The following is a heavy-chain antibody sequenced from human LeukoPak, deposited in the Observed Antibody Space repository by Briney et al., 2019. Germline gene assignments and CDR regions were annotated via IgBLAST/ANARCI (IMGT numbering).Heavy chain of an antibody. J-gene: IGHJ6*02. CDR3: ARTTGFYFGVDV. CDR1: GGSISSNY. Sequence: SETLSLTCTVSGGSISSNYWSWIRQPPGKGLEWTGYAYYSGSTNYNPSLKSRVTISVDRSKNQFSLKLSSVTAADTAIYYCARTTGFYFGVDVWGQGTTVTVSS. V-gene: IGHV4-59*01. CDR2: AYYSGST. D-gene: IGHD1-14*01.